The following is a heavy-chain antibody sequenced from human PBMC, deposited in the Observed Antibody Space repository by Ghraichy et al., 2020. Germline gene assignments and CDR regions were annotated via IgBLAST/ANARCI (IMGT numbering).Heavy chain of an antibody. CDR2: IKEDGSEK. V-gene: IGHV3-7*03. D-gene: IGHD3-22*01. Sequence: GGSLRLSCAASGFSFSRYWMSWVRQAPGKGLEWVGNIKEDGSEKFYVDSVKGRFSISRDNAKNSLYLQMNSLRAEDTAVYYCVRGDYSESSGYFIDAFDVWGLGTMVTVS. J-gene: IGHJ3*01. CDR1: GFSFSRYW. CDR3: VRGDYSESSGYFIDAFDV.